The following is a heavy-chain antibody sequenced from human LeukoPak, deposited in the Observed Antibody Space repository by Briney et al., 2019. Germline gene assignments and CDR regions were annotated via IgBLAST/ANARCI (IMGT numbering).Heavy chain of an antibody. CDR3: AKAPVGYYYDSSGERYFDY. CDR1: GFTFSSYA. CDR2: ISGSGGST. J-gene: IGHJ4*02. V-gene: IGHV3-23*01. D-gene: IGHD3-22*01. Sequence: GGSLRLSCAASGFTFSSYAMSWVRQAPGKGLEWVSAISGSGGSTYNADSVKGRFTISRDNSKNTLYLQMNSLRAEDTAVYYSAKAPVGYYYDSSGERYFDYWGQGTLVTVSS.